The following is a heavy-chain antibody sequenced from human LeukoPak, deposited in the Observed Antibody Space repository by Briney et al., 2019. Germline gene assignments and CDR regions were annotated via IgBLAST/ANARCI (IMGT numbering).Heavy chain of an antibody. CDR2: IKQDGSEK. D-gene: IGHD1-26*01. CDR3: ARAGALVGATPFDY. Sequence: PGGSLRLSCAASGFTFSSYWTSWVRQAPGKGLEWVANIKQDGSEKYYVDSVKGRFTISRDNAKNSLYLQMNSLRAEDTAVYYCARAGALVGATPFDYWGQGTLVTVSS. V-gene: IGHV3-7*01. CDR1: GFTFSSYW. J-gene: IGHJ4*02.